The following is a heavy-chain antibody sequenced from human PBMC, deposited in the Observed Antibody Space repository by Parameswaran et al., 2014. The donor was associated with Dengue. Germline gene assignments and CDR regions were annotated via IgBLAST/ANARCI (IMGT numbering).Heavy chain of an antibody. D-gene: IGHD2-8*02. Sequence: PREGLEWVAMIYPGDSDTKYSPSFRGQVTISVDKSVTTAYLEWKSLKASDTAMYYCARRPAGRACTGATCYYRPFDYWGQGTLVTVSS. V-gene: IGHV5-51*01. CDR2: IYPGDSDT. CDR3: ARRPAGRACTGATCYYRPFDY. J-gene: IGHJ4*02.